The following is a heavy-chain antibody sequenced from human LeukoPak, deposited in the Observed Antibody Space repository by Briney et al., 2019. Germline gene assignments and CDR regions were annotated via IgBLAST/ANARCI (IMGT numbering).Heavy chain of an antibody. D-gene: IGHD2-15*01. J-gene: IGHJ4*02. CDR1: GFTFSSYA. V-gene: IGHV3-23*01. Sequence: GGSLRLPCAASGFTFSSYAMSWVRQAPGKGLEWVSAISGSGGSTYYADSVKGRFTISRDNSKNTLYLQMNSLRAEDTAVYYCAXAXYIXVVVAATSFDYWGQGTLVTVSS. CDR2: ISGSGGST. CDR3: AXAXYIXVVVAATSFDY.